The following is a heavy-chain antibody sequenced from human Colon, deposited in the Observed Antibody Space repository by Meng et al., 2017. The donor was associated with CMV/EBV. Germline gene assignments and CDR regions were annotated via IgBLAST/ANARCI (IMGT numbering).Heavy chain of an antibody. V-gene: IGHV1-2*02. J-gene: IGHJ4*02. CDR3: ATDGAGDSLDY. D-gene: IGHD7-27*01. CDR2: INPNSGDT. Sequence: ASVKVSCKASGNTFTGYYMHWVRQAPGQGLEWMGWINPNSGDTNYPQKFQGRVTVTRDTSISTTYMDLSRLKSDDTAVYYCATDGAGDSLDYWGQGTLVTVSS. CDR1: GNTFTGYY.